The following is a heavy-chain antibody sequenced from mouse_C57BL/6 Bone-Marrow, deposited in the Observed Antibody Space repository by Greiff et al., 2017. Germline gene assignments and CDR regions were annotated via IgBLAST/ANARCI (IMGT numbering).Heavy chain of an antibody. D-gene: IGHD4-1*01. CDR1: GYTFTSYW. J-gene: IGHJ2*01. CDR2: IYPTSGRT. CDR3: ARSGPLGRSFDY. V-gene: IGHV1-55*01. Sequence: VKLQQPGAELVKPGASVKMSCKASGYTFTSYWITWVKQRPGQGLEWIGDIYPTSGRTHYNEKFKSKAILTVDTSSNTAYMQLSSLTSEDSAVFYCARSGPLGRSFDYWGQGTTLTVSS.